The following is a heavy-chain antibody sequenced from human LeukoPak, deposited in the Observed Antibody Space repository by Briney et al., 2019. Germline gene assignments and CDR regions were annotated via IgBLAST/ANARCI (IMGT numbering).Heavy chain of an antibody. CDR3: ARDRMVTATGMDV. CDR2: IYSGGST. V-gene: IGHV3-66*01. D-gene: IGHD2-21*02. J-gene: IGHJ6*02. CDR1: GLTVSSNY. Sequence: GGSLRLSCAASGLTVSSNYMSWVRQAPGKGLEWVSVIYSGGSTYYADSVKGRFTISRDNSKNTLYLQMNSLRAEDTAVYYCARDRMVTATGMDVWGQGTTVTVSS.